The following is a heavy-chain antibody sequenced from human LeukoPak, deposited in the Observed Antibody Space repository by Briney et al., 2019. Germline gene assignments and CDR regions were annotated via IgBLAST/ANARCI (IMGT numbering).Heavy chain of an antibody. Sequence: SETLSLTCTVSGGSISSSSYYWGWIRQPPGKGLEWIGSIYYSGSTYYNPSLKSRVTISVDTSKNQFSLKLSSVTAADTAVYYCARESRAARPRVPNWFDPWGQGTPVTVSS. D-gene: IGHD6-6*01. V-gene: IGHV4-39*07. CDR1: GGSISSSSYY. CDR2: IYYSGST. CDR3: ARESRAARPRVPNWFDP. J-gene: IGHJ5*02.